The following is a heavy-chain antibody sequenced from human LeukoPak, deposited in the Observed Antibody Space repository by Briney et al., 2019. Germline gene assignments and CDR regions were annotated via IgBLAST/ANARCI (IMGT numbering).Heavy chain of an antibody. Sequence: GASVKVSCKASGYTFTSYYIHWVRQAPGEGLEWRGIINPSGGSTSYAQKFQGRVTMTRDMSTSTVYMELSSLRSEDTAVYYCARVAAEVVGVPGAIGFGWLRRDYYYMDVWGKGTTVTVSS. CDR1: GYTFTSYY. D-gene: IGHD2-2*02. CDR3: ARVAAEVVGVPGAIGFGWLRRDYYYMDV. J-gene: IGHJ6*03. CDR2: INPSGGST. V-gene: IGHV1-46*01.